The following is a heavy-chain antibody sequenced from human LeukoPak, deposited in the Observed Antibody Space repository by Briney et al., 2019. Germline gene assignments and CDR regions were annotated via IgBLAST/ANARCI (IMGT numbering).Heavy chain of an antibody. D-gene: IGHD4-11*01. CDR3: AKDAQRGFDYSNSLES. CDR2: IWSDGTEK. J-gene: IGHJ5*01. Sequence: GGSLRLSCAASGFTYSHYGMHWVRQVPGKGLEWVAVIWSDGTEKYYGDAMKGRFTISRDNSMKTLYLQMNSLRGDDTAVYYCAKDAQRGFDYSNSLESWGQGTLVTVSS. V-gene: IGHV3-33*06. CDR1: GFTYSHYG.